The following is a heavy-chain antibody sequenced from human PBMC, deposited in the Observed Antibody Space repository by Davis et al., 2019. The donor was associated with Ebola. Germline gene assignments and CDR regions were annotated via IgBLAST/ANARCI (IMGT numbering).Heavy chain of an antibody. J-gene: IGHJ4*02. CDR3: ARQDGTYYYDSSGYKPLPFDY. V-gene: IGHV5-10-1*01. CDR2: IDPSDSYT. CDR1: GYSFTSYW. Sequence: GESLKISCKGSGYSFTSYWISWVRQMPGKGLEWMGRIDPSDSYTNYSPSFQGHVTISADKSISTAYLQWSSLKASDTAMYYCARQDGTYYYDSSGYKPLPFDYWGQGTLVTVSS. D-gene: IGHD3-22*01.